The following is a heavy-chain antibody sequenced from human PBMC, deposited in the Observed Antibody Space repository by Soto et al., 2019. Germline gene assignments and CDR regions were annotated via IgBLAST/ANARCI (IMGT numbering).Heavy chain of an antibody. J-gene: IGHJ4*02. D-gene: IGHD3-10*01. Sequence: SETLSLTCAVSGVSISSCNWWTWVRQSPQRGLEYIGEIFHDGTANYYPSFERRVAISVDTSKNQFSLKLTSVTAADTAIYFCARLVYDSRLNYMYFDFWGQGTLVIVSS. CDR1: GVSISSCNW. CDR3: ARLVYDSRLNYMYFDF. CDR2: IFHDGTA. V-gene: IGHV4-4*02.